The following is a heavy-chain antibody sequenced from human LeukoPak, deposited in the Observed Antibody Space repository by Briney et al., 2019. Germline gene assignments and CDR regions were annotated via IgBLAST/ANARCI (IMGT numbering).Heavy chain of an antibody. D-gene: IGHD2-15*01. CDR3: AKDLYPTGSGGLDY. Sequence: PGGSLRLSCAASGFTFSSYAMSWVRQAPGKGLEWVSAISGSGGSTYYADSVKGRFTISRDNSKNTLYLQMNSLRAEDTAVYYCAKDLYPTGSGGLDYWGQGTLVTVSS. V-gene: IGHV3-23*01. J-gene: IGHJ4*02. CDR2: ISGSGGST. CDR1: GFTFSSYA.